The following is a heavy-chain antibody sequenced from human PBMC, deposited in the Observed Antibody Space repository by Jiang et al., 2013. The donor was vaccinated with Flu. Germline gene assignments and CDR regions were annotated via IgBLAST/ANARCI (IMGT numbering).Heavy chain of an antibody. J-gene: IGHJ4*02. Sequence: SGAEVKKPGSSVKVSCKASGGVFNSYAISWVRQAPGQGPEWLGGFIPVLGISTYAERFQGRITITVDESTTTSYMELTGLTFEDTAIYFCATRRHDYWGQGTLVTVSS. CDR1: GGVFNSYA. CDR3: ATRRHDY. CDR2: FIPVLGIS. V-gene: IGHV1-69*01.